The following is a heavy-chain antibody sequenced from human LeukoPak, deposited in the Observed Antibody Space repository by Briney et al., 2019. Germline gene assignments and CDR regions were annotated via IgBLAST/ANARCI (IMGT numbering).Heavy chain of an antibody. CDR2: IKQDGSEK. D-gene: IGHD5-12*01. CDR3: ARVAASGYDYGAFDY. V-gene: IGHV3-7*01. J-gene: IGHJ4*02. Sequence: GGSLRLSCAASGFTFSSYGMSWVRQAPGKGLEWVADIKQDGSEKNYVDSVKGRFTISRDNAKKTLYMQMNSVRAEDTDVYYCARVAASGYDYGAFDYWGQGSLVTVSS. CDR1: GFTFSSYG.